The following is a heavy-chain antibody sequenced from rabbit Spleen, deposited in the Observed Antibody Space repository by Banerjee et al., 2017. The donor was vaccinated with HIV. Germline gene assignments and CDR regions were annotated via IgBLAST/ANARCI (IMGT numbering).Heavy chain of an antibody. J-gene: IGHJ6*01. CDR3: ARDTSSSFSSYGMDL. D-gene: IGHD1-1*01. CDR1: GFTISSSYW. CDR2: IEVGSSDFT. V-gene: IGHV1S45*01. Sequence: QEQLEESGGGLVKPEGSLTLTCTASGFTISSSYWICWVRQAPGKGLEWIACIEVGSSDFTYYASWAKGRFTISKTSSTTVTLQVTRLTAADTATYFCARDTSSSFSSYGMDLWGPGTLVTVS.